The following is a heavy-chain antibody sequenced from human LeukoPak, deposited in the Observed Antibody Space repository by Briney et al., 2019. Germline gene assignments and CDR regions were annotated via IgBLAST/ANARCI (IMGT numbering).Heavy chain of an antibody. D-gene: IGHD3-10*01. V-gene: IGHV1-69*13. CDR3: ARTYYYGSGRLGSFDY. CDR2: IIPIFGTA. J-gene: IGHJ4*02. Sequence: SVKVSCKASGGTFSSYAISWERQAPGQGLEWMGGIIPIFGTANYAQKFQGRVTITADESTSTAYMELSSLRSEDTAVYYCARTYYYGSGRLGSFDYWGQGTLVTVSS. CDR1: GGTFSSYA.